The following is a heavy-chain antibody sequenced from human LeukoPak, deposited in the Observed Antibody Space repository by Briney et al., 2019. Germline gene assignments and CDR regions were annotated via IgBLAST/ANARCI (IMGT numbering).Heavy chain of an antibody. CDR1: GYTFTAYY. Sequence: ASVRVSCKASGYTFTAYYIHWVRQAPGQGLEWMGWINPNTGGTSYAQKSQGRVTMSRDTSISTAYMELSRLSSDDTAVYYCARDYYDRFGYGAFAYGGKGTLVTVS. CDR3: ARDYYDRFGYGAFAY. J-gene: IGHJ4*02. D-gene: IGHD3-22*01. CDR2: INPNTGGT. V-gene: IGHV1-2*02.